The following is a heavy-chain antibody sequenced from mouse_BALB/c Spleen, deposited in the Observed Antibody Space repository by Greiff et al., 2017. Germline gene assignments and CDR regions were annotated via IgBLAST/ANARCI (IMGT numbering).Heavy chain of an antibody. CDR2: IDPANGNT. CDR3: ARSDAYYYGSSPFAY. D-gene: IGHD1-1*01. CDR1: GFNIKDTY. J-gene: IGHJ3*01. V-gene: IGHV14-3*02. Sequence: VQLQQSGAELVKPGASVKLSCTASGFNIKDTYMHWVKQRPEQGLEWIGRIDPANGNTKYDPKFQGKATITADTSSNTAYLQLSSLTSEDTAVYYCARSDAYYYGSSPFAYWGQGTLVTVSA.